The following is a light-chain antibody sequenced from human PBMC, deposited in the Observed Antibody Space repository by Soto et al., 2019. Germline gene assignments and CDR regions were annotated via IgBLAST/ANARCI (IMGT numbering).Light chain of an antibody. CDR3: QQSSSTPLT. CDR1: QSVSRY. Sequence: DIQMTQSPSSLSASVGDRVTITCRASQSVSRYVNWYQQKPGKAPKFLIYAATSMHSGVPSRFSGSGSGTDFTLTISSLQPEDFATYYCQQSSSTPLTFGQGTRVEIK. J-gene: IGKJ1*01. CDR2: AAT. V-gene: IGKV1-39*01.